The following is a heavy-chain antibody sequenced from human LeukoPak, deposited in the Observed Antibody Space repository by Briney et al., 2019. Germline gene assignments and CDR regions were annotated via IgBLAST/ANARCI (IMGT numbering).Heavy chain of an antibody. CDR2: IWNDGSNK. CDR1: GFSFSSYG. CDR3: ARSVGGGVTATGDWFDP. V-gene: IGHV3-33*01. Sequence: GGSLRLSCAASGFSFSSYGMHWVRQAPGKGLEWVAVIWNDGSNKYYTDSVKGRFTISREDSENTLCMQMNSLRAEDTALYYCARSVGGGVTATGDWFDPWGQGTLVIVSS. D-gene: IGHD2-21*02. J-gene: IGHJ5*02.